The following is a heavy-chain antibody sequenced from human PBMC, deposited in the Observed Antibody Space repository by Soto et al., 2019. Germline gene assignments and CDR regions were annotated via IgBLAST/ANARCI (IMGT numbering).Heavy chain of an antibody. CDR2: IYYSGNT. D-gene: IGHD3-22*01. CDR3: AREGYDTSGYYYFFV. Sequence: QVQLQESGPGLVKPSETLSLTCSVSGGSISNYYWSWIRQPPGKGLEWIGYIYYSGNTNYNPSLKSRVTISVDTSKNQFSLKLSSVTAAATAVYYCAREGYDTSGYYYFFVWGQGTLVTVSS. CDR1: GGSISNYY. V-gene: IGHV4-59*01. J-gene: IGHJ4*02.